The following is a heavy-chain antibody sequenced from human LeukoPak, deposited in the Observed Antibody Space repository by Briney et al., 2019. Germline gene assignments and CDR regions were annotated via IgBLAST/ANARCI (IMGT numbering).Heavy chain of an antibody. V-gene: IGHV1-46*01. CDR2: IHPSGGST. Sequence: ASVKVSCKASGYTFTSYYMHWVRQAPGQGLEWMGLIHPSGGSTSYAQKFQGRVTMTRDTSTSTVYMELSSLRSEDTAVYYCARAGSDYCGGDCPKFDYWGQGTLVTVSS. CDR1: GYTFTSYY. J-gene: IGHJ4*02. D-gene: IGHD2-21*02. CDR3: ARAGSDYCGGDCPKFDY.